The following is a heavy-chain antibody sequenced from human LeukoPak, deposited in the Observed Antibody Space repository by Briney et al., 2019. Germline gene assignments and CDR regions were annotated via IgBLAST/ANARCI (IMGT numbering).Heavy chain of an antibody. J-gene: IGHJ4*02. V-gene: IGHV1-3*01. Sequence: ASVKVSCKASGYTFTSYAMHWVRQAPGQRLEWMGWINAGNGNTKYSQKFQDRVTITRDTSASTAYMELSSLRSEDTAVYYCAREVAGGYSYGFDYWGQGTLVTVSS. CDR3: AREVAGGYSYGFDY. CDR2: INAGNGNT. CDR1: GYTFTSYA. D-gene: IGHD5-18*01.